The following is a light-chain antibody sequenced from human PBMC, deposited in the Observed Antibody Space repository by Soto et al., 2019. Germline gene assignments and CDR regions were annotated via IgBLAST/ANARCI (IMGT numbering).Light chain of an antibody. J-gene: IGLJ1*01. Sequence: QSVLTQPASVSGSPGQSITISCTGTSSDVGGYNYVSWYQQHPGKAPKLMIYDVSNRPSGVSNRFSGSKSGNTASLTISGLQAEDEADYYCSSYTSSPYVFVTGTKVTVL. CDR1: SSDVGGYNY. CDR2: DVS. V-gene: IGLV2-14*01. CDR3: SSYTSSPYV.